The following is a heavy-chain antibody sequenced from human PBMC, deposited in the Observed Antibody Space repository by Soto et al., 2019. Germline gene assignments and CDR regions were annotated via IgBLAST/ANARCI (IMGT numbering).Heavy chain of an antibody. CDR1: GYTFTSYA. J-gene: IGHJ5*02. V-gene: IGHV1-18*01. CDR3: ARGLGGLGYCSSTSCYNWFDP. D-gene: IGHD2-2*01. CDR2: ISAYNGNT. Sequence: ASVKVSCKASGYTFTSYAMHWVRQAPGQRLEWMGWISAYNGNTNYAQKLQGRVTMTTDTSTSTAYMELRSLRSDDTAVYYCARGLGGLGYCSSTSCYNWFDPWGQGTLVTVSS.